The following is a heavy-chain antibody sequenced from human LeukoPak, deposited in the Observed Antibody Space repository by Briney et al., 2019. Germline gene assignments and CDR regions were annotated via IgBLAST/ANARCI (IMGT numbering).Heavy chain of an antibody. CDR2: VDHDGSGT. J-gene: IGHJ4*02. D-gene: IGHD4-17*01. Sequence: QAGGSLRLSCAASGFSFASYWMHWVRQPPGKGLVWVSRVDHDGSGTAYADSVTGRFTISRDNAKNTVYLQMNSLRAEDTAVYYCATDLGWGQGTLVTVSS. CDR1: GFSFASYW. V-gene: IGHV3-74*01. CDR3: ATDLG.